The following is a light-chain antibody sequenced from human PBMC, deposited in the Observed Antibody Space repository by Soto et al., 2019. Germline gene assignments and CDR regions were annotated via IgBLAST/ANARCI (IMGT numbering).Light chain of an antibody. CDR1: QSVSSN. CDR2: GAS. CDR3: QQYNKGEWT. V-gene: IGKV3-15*01. Sequence: EIVMTQSPATLSVSPGERATLSCRASQSVSSNLAWYQQKPGQAPRLLIYGASTRATGIPARFSGSGSGTEFTLTISSLQSEDFAVYYCQQYNKGEWTFGQGTKVEIE. J-gene: IGKJ1*01.